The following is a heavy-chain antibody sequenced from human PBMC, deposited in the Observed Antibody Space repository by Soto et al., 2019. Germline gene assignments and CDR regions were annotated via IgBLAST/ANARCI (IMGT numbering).Heavy chain of an antibody. CDR1: GYTFTSYG. CDR3: ARTYYYDSSATFDI. J-gene: IGHJ3*02. Sequence: ASVKVSCKASGYTFTSYGISWVRQAPGQGLEWMGWISAYNGNTNYAQKFQGRVTMTRDTSTSTVYMELSSLRSEDTAVYYCARTYYYDSSATFDIWGQGTMVTVSS. CDR2: ISAYNGNT. D-gene: IGHD3-22*01. V-gene: IGHV1-18*01.